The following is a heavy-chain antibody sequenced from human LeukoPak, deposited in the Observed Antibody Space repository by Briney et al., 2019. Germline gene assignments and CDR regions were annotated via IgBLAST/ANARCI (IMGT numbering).Heavy chain of an antibody. D-gene: IGHD4-17*01. CDR3: ARAIDYGDSPPDY. J-gene: IGHJ4*02. CDR1: GGSFSGYY. Sequence: SETLSLTCAVYGGSFSGYYWSWIRQPPGKGLEWIGEINHSGSTNYNPSLKSRVTISVDTSKNQFSLKLSSVTAADTAVYYCARAIDYGDSPPDYWGQGTLVTVSS. V-gene: IGHV4-34*01. CDR2: INHSGST.